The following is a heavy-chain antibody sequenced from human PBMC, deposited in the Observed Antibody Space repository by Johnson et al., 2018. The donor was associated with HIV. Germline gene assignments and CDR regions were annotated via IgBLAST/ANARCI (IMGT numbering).Heavy chain of an antibody. J-gene: IGHJ3*02. CDR2: INSDGSST. CDR1: GFTFSSYW. Sequence: VQLVESGGGLVQPGGSLRLSCAASGFTFSSYWMHWVRQAPGKGLVWVSRINSDGSSTSYADSVKGRFTISRDNAKNTLYLQMKSLRAEDTAVYYCARDLHDSSGYYYEGDAFDIWGQGTMVTVSS. V-gene: IGHV3-74*01. CDR3: ARDLHDSSGYYYEGDAFDI. D-gene: IGHD3-22*01.